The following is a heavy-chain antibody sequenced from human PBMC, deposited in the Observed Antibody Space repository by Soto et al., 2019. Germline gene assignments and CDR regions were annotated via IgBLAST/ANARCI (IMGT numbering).Heavy chain of an antibody. CDR2: IIPISGRT. D-gene: IGHD5-12*01. V-gene: IGHV1-69*01. CDR1: GGTFSSLG. Sequence: QVQLVQSGAEVKRPGSSVKVSCEASGGTFSSLGFTWGRQAPGQGLEWMGGIIPISGRTTFAPTFLGRGTITTDESTRTTYMQLTALTSDDTAIYYCATRGTQGRWLEFADYWGQGTLVTGSS. J-gene: IGHJ4*02. CDR3: ATRGTQGRWLEFADY.